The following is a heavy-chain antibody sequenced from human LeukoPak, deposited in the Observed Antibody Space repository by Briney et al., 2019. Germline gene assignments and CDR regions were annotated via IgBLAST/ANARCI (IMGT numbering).Heavy chain of an antibody. D-gene: IGHD3-22*01. CDR3: ATMIVVVTATPGDY. Sequence: GGSLRLSCAASGFTFSSYAMSWVRQAPGKGLEWVSAISGSGGSTYYADSVKGRFTISRDNSKNTLYLQMNSLRAEDTAVYYCATMIVVVTATPGDYWGQGTLVTVSS. J-gene: IGHJ4*02. V-gene: IGHV3-23*01. CDR1: GFTFSSYA. CDR2: ISGSGGST.